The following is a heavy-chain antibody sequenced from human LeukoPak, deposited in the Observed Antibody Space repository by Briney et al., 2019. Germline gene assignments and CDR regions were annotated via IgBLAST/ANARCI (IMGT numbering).Heavy chain of an antibody. D-gene: IGHD2-21*01. V-gene: IGHV3-23*01. CDR2: ISSTGSTT. J-gene: IGHJ4*02. CDR1: GFTFGSYG. CDR3: AKEMWYFDY. Sequence: GGSLRLSCAASGFTFGSYGMSWVRQAPGKGLEWVSAISSTGSTTYYADSVKGRFTISRDNSKNTLYLQMNSLRAEDTAVYYCAKEMWYFDYWGQGTLVPVSS.